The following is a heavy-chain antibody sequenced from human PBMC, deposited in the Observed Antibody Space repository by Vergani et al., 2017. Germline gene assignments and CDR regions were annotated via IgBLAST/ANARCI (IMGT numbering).Heavy chain of an antibody. CDR3: AREGVRDAFDI. CDR2: IRNADTNT. CDR1: GFTFRSSS. D-gene: IGHD4/OR15-4a*01. V-gene: IGHV3-48*01. Sequence: EVQLVESGGALVQPGGSLRLSCAASGFTFRSSSMHWVRQAPGKGLEWVSAIRNADTNTYYAGSVEGRFAIARDNAKNSLYLQMNSLRVEDTAVYYCAREGVRDAFDIWGQGTMVTVSS. J-gene: IGHJ3*02.